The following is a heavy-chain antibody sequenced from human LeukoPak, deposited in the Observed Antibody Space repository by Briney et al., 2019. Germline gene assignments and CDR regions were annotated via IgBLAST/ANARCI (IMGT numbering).Heavy chain of an antibody. Sequence: SEALSLTCTVSGGSISSNNYYWGWIRQPPGKGLEWIGSIYSSGSTSYSPSLKSRVTISVDTSKNQFSLKLTSVTAADTAVYYCARNQSTSRETYFDYWGQGTLVTVSS. CDR3: ARNQSTSRETYFDY. CDR2: IYSSGST. J-gene: IGHJ4*02. V-gene: IGHV4-39*01. CDR1: GGSISSNNYY. D-gene: IGHD1-26*01.